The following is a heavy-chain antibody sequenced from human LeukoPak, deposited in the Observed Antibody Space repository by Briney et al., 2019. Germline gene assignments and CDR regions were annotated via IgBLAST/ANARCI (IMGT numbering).Heavy chain of an antibody. Sequence: PGGSLRLSCAASGFTFSSYAMHWVRQAPGKGLEWVAVISSDGSNKYYADSMKGRFTISRDNSRNTLSLQMNSLRAEDTALYYCAKSRTGWYGNLFDCWGQGTLVTVSS. D-gene: IGHD6-19*01. CDR3: AKSRTGWYGNLFDC. CDR2: ISSDGSNK. V-gene: IGHV3-30*04. J-gene: IGHJ4*02. CDR1: GFTFSSYA.